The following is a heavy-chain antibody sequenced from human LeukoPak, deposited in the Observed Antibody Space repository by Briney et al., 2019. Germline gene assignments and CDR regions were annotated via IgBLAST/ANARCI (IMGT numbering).Heavy chain of an antibody. J-gene: IGHJ3*02. CDR3: ARLDGKLMVYASDAFDI. CDR1: GYTFTGYH. D-gene: IGHD2-8*01. V-gene: IGHV1-2*02. Sequence: ASVKVSCKASGYTFTGYHMHWVRQAPGQGLEWMGWINPNSGGTNYAQKFQGRVTMTRDTSISTAYMELSRLRSDDTAVYYCARLDGKLMVYASDAFDIWGQGTMVTVSS. CDR2: INPNSGGT.